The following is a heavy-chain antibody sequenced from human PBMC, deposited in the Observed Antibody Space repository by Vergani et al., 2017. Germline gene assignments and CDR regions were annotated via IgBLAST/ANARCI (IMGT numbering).Heavy chain of an antibody. J-gene: IGHJ4*02. V-gene: IGHV4-34*01. CDR3: ARGRPIYSSGLDY. CDR1: GGSFSGYY. CDR2: INHSGST. Sequence: QVQLQQWGAGLLKPSETLSLTCAVYGGSFSGYYWSWIRQPPGKGLEWIGEINHSGSTNYNPSRKSRVTISVDTSKNQFSLKLSSVTAADTAVYYCARGRPIYSSGLDYWGQGTLVTVSS. D-gene: IGHD6-19*01.